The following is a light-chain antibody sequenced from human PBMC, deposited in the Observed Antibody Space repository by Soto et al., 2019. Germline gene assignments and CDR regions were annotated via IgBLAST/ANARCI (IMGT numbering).Light chain of an antibody. Sequence: QSVLTQPPSASGSPGQSVTISCTGTSSDVGSYNYVSWYRLHPGKAPKLMIYEVTKRPSGVPDRFSGSKSGNTASLTVSGLQAEGEADYYCSSYAGSNIYVFGTGTKVTVL. V-gene: IGLV2-8*01. CDR2: EVT. J-gene: IGLJ1*01. CDR3: SSYAGSNIYV. CDR1: SSDVGSYNY.